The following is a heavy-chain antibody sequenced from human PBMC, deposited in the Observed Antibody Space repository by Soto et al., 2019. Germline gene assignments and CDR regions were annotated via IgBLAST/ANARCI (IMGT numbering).Heavy chain of an antibody. V-gene: IGHV3-7*04. CDR1: GFTFSSYG. D-gene: IGHD1-1*01. CDR3: VRDRGRDAYNNF. CDR2: IWEGGSNQ. Sequence: GGSLRLSCAASGFTFSSYGMDWVRQAPGEGLEWVANIWEGGSNQYYGDSVMGRFTISRDNAKNSLHLQMNSLRAEDTALYYCVRDRGRDAYNNFWGQGTMVTVSS. J-gene: IGHJ3*01.